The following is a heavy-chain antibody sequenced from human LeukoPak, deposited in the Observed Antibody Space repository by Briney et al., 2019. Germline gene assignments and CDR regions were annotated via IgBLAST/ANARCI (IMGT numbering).Heavy chain of an antibody. J-gene: IGHJ4*02. D-gene: IGHD2-15*01. V-gene: IGHV1-46*01. CDR3: ARDLTPISGSTGGY. Sequence: ASVKVSCKASGYTFTNYQMHWVRMAPGQGLEWMGIINTRSGETTYAQKFQARVTLTRDTSTTTVYMDLNSLTSEDTAVYYCARDLTPISGSTGGYWGQGTLVIVSS. CDR1: GYTFTNYQ. CDR2: INTRSGET.